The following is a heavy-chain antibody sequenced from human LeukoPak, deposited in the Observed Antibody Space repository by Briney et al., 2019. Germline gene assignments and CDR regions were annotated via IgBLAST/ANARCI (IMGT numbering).Heavy chain of an antibody. V-gene: IGHV4-39*07. Sequence: KPSETLSLTCTVSGGSISSSSYYWGWIRQPPGKGLEWIGEINHSGSTNYNPSLKSRVTISVDTSKNQFSLKLSSVTAADTAVYYCARGNAYCSSTSCYRKPPSLDYWGQGTLVTVSS. J-gene: IGHJ4*02. CDR2: INHSGST. D-gene: IGHD2-2*01. CDR3: ARGNAYCSSTSCYRKPPSLDY. CDR1: GGSISSSSYY.